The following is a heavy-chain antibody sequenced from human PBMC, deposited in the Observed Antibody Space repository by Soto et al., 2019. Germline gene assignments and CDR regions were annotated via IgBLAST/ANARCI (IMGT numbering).Heavy chain of an antibody. Sequence: QLQLQESGPGLVKPSETLSLTCTVSGGSISSSSYYWGWIRQPPGKGLEWIGSIYYSGSTYYNPSLKSRVTISVDTSKNQFSLKLSSVTAADTAVYYCAVTPYDSSGDYWGQGTLVTVSS. D-gene: IGHD3-22*01. CDR1: GGSISSSSYY. J-gene: IGHJ4*02. CDR3: AVTPYDSSGDY. V-gene: IGHV4-39*01. CDR2: IYYSGST.